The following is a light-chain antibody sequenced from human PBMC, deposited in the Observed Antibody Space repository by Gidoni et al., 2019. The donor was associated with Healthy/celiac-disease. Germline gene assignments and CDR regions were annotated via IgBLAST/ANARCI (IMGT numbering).Light chain of an antibody. CDR1: SSNIGSKY. Sequence: QSVLTQPPSAYGTTGQRVTISCSGSSSNIGSKYVYWYQPLPGTAPKLLLYRNNQRPSGLPDRFSGSKSGTAASLAIRGLRSEDAADYYCASWDDSLWVFGGGTKLTVL. CDR3: ASWDDSLWV. V-gene: IGLV1-47*01. CDR2: RNN. J-gene: IGLJ3*02.